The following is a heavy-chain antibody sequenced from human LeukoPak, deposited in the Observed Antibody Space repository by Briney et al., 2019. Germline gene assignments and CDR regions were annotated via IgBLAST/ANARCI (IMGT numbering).Heavy chain of an antibody. Sequence: PSETLSLTCTVSGGSISSYYWSWSRQPPGKGLEWIGYIYYSGSTNYNPSLKSRVTISVVTSKNQFSLKLSSVTAADTAVYYCGRHLYGSGSSRGFDYWGQGTLVTVSS. V-gene: IGHV4-59*08. CDR3: GRHLYGSGSSRGFDY. D-gene: IGHD3-10*01. J-gene: IGHJ4*02. CDR2: IYYSGST. CDR1: GGSISSYY.